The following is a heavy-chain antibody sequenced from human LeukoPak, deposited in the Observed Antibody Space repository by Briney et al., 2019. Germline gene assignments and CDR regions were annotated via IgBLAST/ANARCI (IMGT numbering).Heavy chain of an antibody. Sequence: GASVKVSCKASGYTFTSYGISWVRQAPGQGLEWMGWISAYNGNTNYAQKLQGRVTMTTDTSTSTAYMELRGLTSDDTAVYYCARDKAVTTERTQYFHHWGQGTLVTVSS. CDR3: ARDKAVTTERTQYFHH. J-gene: IGHJ1*01. V-gene: IGHV1-18*01. D-gene: IGHD4-11*01. CDR1: GYTFTSYG. CDR2: ISAYNGNT.